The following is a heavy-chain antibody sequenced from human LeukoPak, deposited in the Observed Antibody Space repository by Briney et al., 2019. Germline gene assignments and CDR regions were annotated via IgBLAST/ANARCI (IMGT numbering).Heavy chain of an antibody. D-gene: IGHD2-8*01. V-gene: IGHV3-33*01. CDR3: ARDRHCVNGVCHSPPGMDV. J-gene: IGHJ6*02. Sequence: GGSLRLTCAASGFILNDYGMHWVRQAPGKGLEWVADIWFDKNQHFADSVKGRFAISRDNSKNTVYLQINSLRAEDTAVYYCARDRHCVNGVCHSPPGMDVWGQGTTVTVSS. CDR1: GFILNDYG. CDR2: IWFDKNQ.